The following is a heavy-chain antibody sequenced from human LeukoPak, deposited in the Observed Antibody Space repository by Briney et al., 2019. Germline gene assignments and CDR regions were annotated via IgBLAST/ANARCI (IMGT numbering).Heavy chain of an antibody. D-gene: IGHD3-22*01. CDR1: GFTFSSYW. CDR3: ARSDSSGYYYVDY. CDR2: IKLDGSEK. Sequence: GGSLRLSCAASGFTFSSYWMSWVRQAPGKGLEWVANIKLDGSEKYYVDPVKGRFTISRDNAKNSLYLQMNSLRAEDTAVYYCARSDSSGYYYVDYWGQGTLVTVSS. J-gene: IGHJ4*02. V-gene: IGHV3-7*01.